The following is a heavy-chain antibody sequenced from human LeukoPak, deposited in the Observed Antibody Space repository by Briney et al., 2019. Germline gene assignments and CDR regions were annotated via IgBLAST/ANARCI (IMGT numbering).Heavy chain of an antibody. D-gene: IGHD3-22*01. J-gene: IGHJ4*02. V-gene: IGHV4-38-2*02. CDR2: IYHSGST. CDR3: ARRDYYDSSGYAFGY. CDR1: GYSISSGYY. Sequence: SETLSLTCTVSGYSISSGYYWGWIRQPPGKGLEWIGSIYHSGSTYYNPSLKSRVTISVDTSKNQFSLKLSSVTAADTAVYYCARRDYYDSSGYAFGYWGQGTLVTVSS.